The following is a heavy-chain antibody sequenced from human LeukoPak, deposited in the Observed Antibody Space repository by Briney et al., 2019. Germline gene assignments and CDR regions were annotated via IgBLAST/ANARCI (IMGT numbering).Heavy chain of an antibody. D-gene: IGHD3-3*01. Sequence: PGGSLRLSCAASGFMFSSNWMSWVRLAPGKGPEWVAHIKQDASQEYHVDSVKGRFTISRDNAKNSLYLQMNSLRAEDTAVYYCARGVVYPAWSGPHWSDYWGQGALVTVSS. CDR1: GFMFSSNW. V-gene: IGHV3-7*01. CDR2: IKQDASQE. J-gene: IGHJ4*02. CDR3: ARGVVYPAWSGPHWSDY.